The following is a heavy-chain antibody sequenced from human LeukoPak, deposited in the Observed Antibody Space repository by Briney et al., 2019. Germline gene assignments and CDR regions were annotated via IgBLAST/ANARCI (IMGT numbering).Heavy chain of an antibody. CDR2: ILPGGGDT. V-gene: IGHV3-23*01. CDR3: AKAWPAAGTFAS. J-gene: IGHJ5*01. CDR1: GFTFRSYA. Sequence: TGGSLRLSRAASGFTFRSYAMTWVSQAPGKGLEWVSTILPGGGDTYYADSVKGRFTISRDTSKNTLYLQMNTLRVEDTAVYYCAKAWPAAGTFASSGHRSLVTVSS. D-gene: IGHD6-13*01.